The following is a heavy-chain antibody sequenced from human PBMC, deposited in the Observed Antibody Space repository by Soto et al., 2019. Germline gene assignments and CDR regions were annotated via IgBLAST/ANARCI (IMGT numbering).Heavy chain of an antibody. Sequence: QVQLVQSGAEVKKPGASVKVSCKASGFTFTGYLIHWVRQAPGQGLELMGWINPHSGSTDYAPKFQFRVTMTADTSISTAYMELSRLRSDDTAVYFCARERTSSDWFDTWGQGTLVTVSS. CDR3: ARERTSSDWFDT. V-gene: IGHV1-2*02. J-gene: IGHJ5*02. CDR2: INPHSGST. D-gene: IGHD2-2*01. CDR1: GFTFTGYL.